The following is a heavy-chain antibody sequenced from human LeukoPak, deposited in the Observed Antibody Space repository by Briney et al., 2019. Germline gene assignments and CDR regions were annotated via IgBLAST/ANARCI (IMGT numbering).Heavy chain of an antibody. CDR1: GGSISSYY. CDR2: IYYSGST. J-gene: IGHJ4*02. V-gene: IGHV4-59*01. D-gene: IGHD6-13*01. CDR3: ARVMNHWYSSSWYVIDY. Sequence: SSETLSLTCTVSGGSISSYYWSWIRQPPGKGLEWIGYIYYSGSTNYNPSLKSRVIISVDTSKNQFSLKLSSVTAADTAVYYCARVMNHWYSSSWYVIDYWGQGTLVTVSS.